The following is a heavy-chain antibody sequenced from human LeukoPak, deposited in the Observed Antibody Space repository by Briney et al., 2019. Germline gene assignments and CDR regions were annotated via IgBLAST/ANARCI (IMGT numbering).Heavy chain of an antibody. CDR3: AKDLPEGFGYSDY. J-gene: IGHJ4*02. CDR1: GFTFSSYG. CDR2: IRYDGSNK. V-gene: IGHV3-30*02. Sequence: GGSLRLSCAASGFTFSSYGMHWVRQAPGKGLEWVAFIRYDGSNKYYADSVKGRFTISRDNSKNTLYLQMNSLRAEDTAVYYCAKDLPEGFGYSDYWGQGTLVTVSS. D-gene: IGHD1-14*01.